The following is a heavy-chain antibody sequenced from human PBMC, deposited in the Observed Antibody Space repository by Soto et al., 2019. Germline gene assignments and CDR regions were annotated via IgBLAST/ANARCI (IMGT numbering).Heavy chain of an antibody. V-gene: IGHV5-51*01. CDR2: IYPGDSDT. CDR3: ARHGPSTTVTTYYHYYMDV. Sequence: PGESLQISCKGSGYSFTSYWIGWVRQMPGKGLEWMGIIYPGDSDTRYSPSFQGQVTISADKSISTAYLQWSSLKASDTAMYYCARHGPSTTVTTYYHYYMDVWGKGTTVTVSS. CDR1: GYSFTSYW. D-gene: IGHD4-17*01. J-gene: IGHJ6*03.